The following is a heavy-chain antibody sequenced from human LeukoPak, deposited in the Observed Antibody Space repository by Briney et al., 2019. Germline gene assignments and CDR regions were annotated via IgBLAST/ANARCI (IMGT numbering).Heavy chain of an antibody. CDR3: ARVAYYYYYYMDF. CDR2: IYTSGST. J-gene: IGHJ6*03. V-gene: IGHV4-61*02. Sequence: SETLSLTCTVSGRSISSGSYYWGWIRQPAGKGLEWIGRIYTSGSTNYNPSLKSRVTISVDTSKNQFSLKLSSVTAADTAVYYCARVAYYYYYYMDFWGRGTRVTVSS. CDR1: GRSISSGSYY.